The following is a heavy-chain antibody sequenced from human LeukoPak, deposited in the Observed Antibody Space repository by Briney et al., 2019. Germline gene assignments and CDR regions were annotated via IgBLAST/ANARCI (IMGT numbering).Heavy chain of an antibody. CDR3: ATPIYGDYVDY. CDR1: GYTFTDYY. V-gene: IGHV1-69-2*01. J-gene: IGHJ4*02. Sequence: VASVKVSCKVSGYTFTDYYMHWVQQAPGKGLEWMGLVDPEDGETIYAEKFQARVTITADTSTDTAHMELHSLRSEDTALYYCATPIYGDYVDYWGQGTLVTVSS. CDR2: VDPEDGET. D-gene: IGHD4-17*01.